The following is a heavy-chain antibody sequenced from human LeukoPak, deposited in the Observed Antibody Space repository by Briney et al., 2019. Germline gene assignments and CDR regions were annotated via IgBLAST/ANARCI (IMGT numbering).Heavy chain of an antibody. J-gene: IGHJ2*01. CDR3: ARFEGNYWYFDL. CDR2: IYHSGST. V-gene: IGHV4-59*11. Sequence: SETLSLTCTVSGGSISSHYWSWIRQPPGKGLEWIGYIYHSGSTYYNPSLKSRVTISVDRSKNQFSLKLSSVTAADTAVYYCARFEGNYWYFDLWGRGTLVTVSS. CDR1: GGSISSHY. D-gene: IGHD3-9*01.